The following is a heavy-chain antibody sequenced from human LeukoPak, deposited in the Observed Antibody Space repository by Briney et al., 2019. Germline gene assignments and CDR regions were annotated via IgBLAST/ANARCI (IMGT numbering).Heavy chain of an antibody. Sequence: GGSLRLSCAASGFTFSNYWMSWVRQAPGKGLEWVANIKQDGSEKYYVDSVKGRFTISRDNAKNSLYLQMNSLRAEDTAEYYCARRGWIVFDNWGQGTLVTVSS. D-gene: IGHD5-12*01. CDR3: ARRGWIVFDN. V-gene: IGHV3-7*01. CDR1: GFTFSNYW. CDR2: IKQDGSEK. J-gene: IGHJ4*02.